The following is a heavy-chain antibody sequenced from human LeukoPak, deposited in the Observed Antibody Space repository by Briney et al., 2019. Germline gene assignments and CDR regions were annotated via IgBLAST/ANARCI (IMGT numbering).Heavy chain of an antibody. CDR2: IKSKTDGGTA. V-gene: IGHV3-15*07. J-gene: IGHJ4*02. CDR3: AKSKTAVTTGYLDY. Sequence: GGSLRLSCAASGFTFSNAWMNWVRQAPGKGLEWVGRIKSKTDGGTADYAAPVKGRFTISRDDSKNTLYLQMNSLKTEDTALYYCAKSKTAVTTGYLDYWGQGTLVTVSS. CDR1: GFTFSNAW. D-gene: IGHD4-17*01.